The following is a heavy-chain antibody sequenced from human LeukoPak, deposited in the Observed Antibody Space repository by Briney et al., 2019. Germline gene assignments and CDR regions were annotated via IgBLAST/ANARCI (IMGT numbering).Heavy chain of an antibody. CDR1: GGSISSYY. J-gene: IGHJ4*02. Sequence: SETLSLTCTVSGGSISSYYWSWIRQPPGKGLEWIGYIYYSGSTNYNPSLKSRVTISVDTSKHQFSLKLSSVTAADTAVYYCARDHSGYDSDYFDYWGQGTLVTVSS. D-gene: IGHD5-12*01. V-gene: IGHV4-59*01. CDR2: IYYSGST. CDR3: ARDHSGYDSDYFDY.